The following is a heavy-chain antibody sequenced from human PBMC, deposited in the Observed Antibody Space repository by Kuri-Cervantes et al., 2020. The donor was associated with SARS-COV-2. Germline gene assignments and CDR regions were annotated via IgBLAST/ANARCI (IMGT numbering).Heavy chain of an antibody. CDR3: AKDQRYSSSSGLGYLDS. CDR2: VRYDGKTK. CDR1: GFTFSSYA. D-gene: IGHD6-6*01. V-gene: IGHV3-30*02. J-gene: IGHJ4*02. Sequence: GESLKISCAASGFTFSSYAMSWVRQTPGKGLEWVAFVRYDGKTKDYADSVKGRITISRDSSKNTLYLQTNSLRTEDTAVYYCAKDQRYSSSSGLGYLDSWGQGTLVVVSS.